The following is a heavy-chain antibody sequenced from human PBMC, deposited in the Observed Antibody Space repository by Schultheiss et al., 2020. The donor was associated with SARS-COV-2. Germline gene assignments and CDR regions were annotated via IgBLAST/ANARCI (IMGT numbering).Heavy chain of an antibody. Sequence: GGSLRLSCAASGFTFSSYSMNWVRQAPGKGLEWVAVISYDGSNKYYADSVKGRFTISRDNAKNSLYLQMNSLRAEDTAVYYCARDRAYSSGWNWGQGTLVTVSS. V-gene: IGHV3-30*03. D-gene: IGHD6-19*01. CDR3: ARDRAYSSGWN. CDR2: ISYDGSNK. CDR1: GFTFSSYS. J-gene: IGHJ4*02.